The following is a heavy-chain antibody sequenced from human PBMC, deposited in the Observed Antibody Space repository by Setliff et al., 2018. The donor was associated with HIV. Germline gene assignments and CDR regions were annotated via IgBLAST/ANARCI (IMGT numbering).Heavy chain of an antibody. CDR1: GGSISSASYY. CDR2: IYTSGST. Sequence: PSETLSLTCTVSGGSISSASYYWSWIRQPAGKGLEWIGRIYTSGSTTYNPSLKSRVTMSLDTSKNHFSLKLSSVTAADTAVYYCARHPGSTSNWYKGAFDFWGQGRMVTVSS. J-gene: IGHJ3*01. CDR3: ARHPGSTSNWYKGAFDF. D-gene: IGHD6-13*01. V-gene: IGHV4-61*02.